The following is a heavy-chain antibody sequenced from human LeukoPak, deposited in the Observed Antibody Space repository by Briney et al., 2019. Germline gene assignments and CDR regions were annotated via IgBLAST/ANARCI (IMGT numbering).Heavy chain of an antibody. J-gene: IGHJ3*02. CDR1: GYAFTTYY. CDR3: ARVRVRGLRTNAFDI. CDR2: INPSGGTT. D-gene: IGHD3-10*01. V-gene: IGHV1-46*01. Sequence: ASVKVSCKASGYAFTTYYMRWVRQAPGQGLEWMGIINPSGGTTGYAQKFQGRLTMTRDTSTTTVYMELSSLRSEDTAVYYCARVRVRGLRTNAFDIWGQGTMVTVSS.